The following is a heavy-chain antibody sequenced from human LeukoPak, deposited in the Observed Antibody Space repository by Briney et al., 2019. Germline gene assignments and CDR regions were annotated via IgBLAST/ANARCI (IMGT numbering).Heavy chain of an antibody. CDR2: IKQDGSEK. CDR1: GFTFSSYW. Sequence: GGSLRLSCAASGFTFSSYWMSWVRQAPGKGLEWVANIKQDGSEKYYVDPVKGRFTISRDNAKNSLYLQMNSLRAEDTAVYYCARVRGITIFGVVSHYYYGMDVWGQGTTVTVSS. D-gene: IGHD3-3*01. J-gene: IGHJ6*02. CDR3: ARVRGITIFGVVSHYYYGMDV. V-gene: IGHV3-7*01.